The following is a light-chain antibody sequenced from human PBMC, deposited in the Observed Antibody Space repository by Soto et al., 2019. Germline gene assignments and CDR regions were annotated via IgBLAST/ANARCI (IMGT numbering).Light chain of an antibody. J-gene: IGKJ2*01. CDR2: KPS. CDR1: QSISNW. V-gene: IGKV1-5*03. Sequence: DIQMTQSPSTLSASVGDTVTITCRASQSISNWLAWYQQKPGQAPKLLIHKPSTLESGVPSRFSGSGSGTEFPLTISSLQPDDFATFYCQQYDRFPYTFGQGTKLEIK. CDR3: QQYDRFPYT.